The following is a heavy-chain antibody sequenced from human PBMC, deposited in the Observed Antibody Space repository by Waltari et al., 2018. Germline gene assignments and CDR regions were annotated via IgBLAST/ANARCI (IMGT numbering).Heavy chain of an antibody. Sequence: QLQLQESGPGLVKPSETLSLTCTVSGGSISSSSYYWGWMRQPQGKGLEWIGSIYYSGITYYNPSLKSRVTISVDTSKNQFSLKLSSVTAADTAVYYCARSPWTTIVVVVAVYFDYWGQGTLVTVSS. CDR1: GGSISSSSYY. J-gene: IGHJ4*02. V-gene: IGHV4-39*07. D-gene: IGHD2-15*01. CDR2: IYYSGIT. CDR3: ARSPWTTIVVVVAVYFDY.